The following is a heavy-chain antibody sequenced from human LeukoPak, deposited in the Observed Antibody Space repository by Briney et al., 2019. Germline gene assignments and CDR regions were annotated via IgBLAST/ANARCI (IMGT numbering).Heavy chain of an antibody. D-gene: IGHD6-13*01. CDR2: ISGSGRTI. CDR3: AKGQKPVIAALAFDY. V-gene: IGHV3-48*03. J-gene: IGHJ4*02. Sequence: PGGSLRLSCAASGFTFSSYEMNWVRQAPGKGLEWVSYISGSGRTIYYANSVKGRFTISRDNSKNTLSLQMNSLRAEDTAVYYCAKGQKPVIAALAFDYWGQGTLVTVSS. CDR1: GFTFSSYE.